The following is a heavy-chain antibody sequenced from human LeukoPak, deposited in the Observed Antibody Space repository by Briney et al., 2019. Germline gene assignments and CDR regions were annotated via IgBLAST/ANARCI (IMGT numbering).Heavy chain of an antibody. D-gene: IGHD3-22*01. J-gene: IGHJ4*02. CDR2: IYYSGST. Sequence: SETLSLTCTVSGDSIRSGSYYWGWIRQPPGKGLEWIGYIYYSGSTNYNPSLKSRVTISVDTSKNQFSLKLSSVTAADTAVYYCASGHYDSSGYVDDYWGQGTLVTVSS. V-gene: IGHV4-61*01. CDR3: ASGHYDSSGYVDDY. CDR1: GDSIRSGSYY.